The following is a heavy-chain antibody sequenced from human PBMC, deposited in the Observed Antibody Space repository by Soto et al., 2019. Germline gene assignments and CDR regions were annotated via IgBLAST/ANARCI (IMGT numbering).Heavy chain of an antibody. CDR2: IWSDGSRQ. Sequence: QVQLVESGGAVVQPATSLRLSCAASRLTFTTYDMHWVRQAPGKGLEWVALIWSDGSRQFYGDSVKGRFTISRDNSKNTLSLQMNSLRVEDMAVYYCAGEPRGGAYDMDVWGQGTTVTVS. CDR1: RLTFTTYD. V-gene: IGHV3-33*08. CDR3: AGEPRGGAYDMDV. D-gene: IGHD3-16*01. J-gene: IGHJ6*02.